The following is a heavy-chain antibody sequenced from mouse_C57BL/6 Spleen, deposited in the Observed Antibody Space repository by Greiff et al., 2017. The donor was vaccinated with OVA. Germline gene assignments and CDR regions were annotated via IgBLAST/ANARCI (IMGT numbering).Heavy chain of an antibody. CDR3: ARRGAPNY. Sequence: EVQLVESGGDLVKPGGSLKLSCAASGFTFSSYGMSWVRQTPDKRLEWVATISSGGSYTYYPDSVKGRFTISRDNAKNTLYLQMSSLKSEDTAMYYCARRGAPNYWNQGTTLTVPS. CDR1: GFTFSSYG. J-gene: IGHJ2*01. V-gene: IGHV5-6*01. CDR2: ISSGGSYT.